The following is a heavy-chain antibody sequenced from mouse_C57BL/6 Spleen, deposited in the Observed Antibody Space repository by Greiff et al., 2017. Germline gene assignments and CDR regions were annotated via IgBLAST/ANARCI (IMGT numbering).Heavy chain of an antibody. CDR2: INPNNGGT. D-gene: IGHD1-2*01. Sequence: VQLQQSGPELVKPGASVKISCKASGYTFTDYYMNWVKQSPGKGLEWIGDINPNNGGTSYNQKFKGKATLTVDKSSSTAYMELRSLTAEDSAVYYCARFLRRGDFDYWGQGTTLTVSS. V-gene: IGHV1-26*01. CDR1: GYTFTDYY. J-gene: IGHJ2*01. CDR3: ARFLRRGDFDY.